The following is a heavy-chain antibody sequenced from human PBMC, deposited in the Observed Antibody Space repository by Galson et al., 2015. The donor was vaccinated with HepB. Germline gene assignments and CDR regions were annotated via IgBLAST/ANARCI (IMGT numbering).Heavy chain of an antibody. J-gene: IGHJ4*02. V-gene: IGHV3-23*01. CDR2: IDADGGTT. CDR1: GFTFSSYA. CDR3: AKDLAHHSHWGAYDY. D-gene: IGHD7-27*01. Sequence: SLRLSCAASGFTFSSYAFSWVRQAPGKGLEWVSAIDADGGTTYHSDSVKGRFTISRDNSKNTLDLQMNSLRAEDTALYFCAKDLAHHSHWGAYDYWGQGTLVTVSS.